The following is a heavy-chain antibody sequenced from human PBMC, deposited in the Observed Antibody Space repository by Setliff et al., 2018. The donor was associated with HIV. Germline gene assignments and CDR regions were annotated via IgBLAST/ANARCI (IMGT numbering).Heavy chain of an antibody. Sequence: GGSLRLSCAASGFTFSSYSMNWVRQAPGKGLEWVSYISSSSSTIYYADAVKGRFTISRDNAKNSLYLQMNSLRAEDTAVYYCARDQDCSSTSCYWDYYMDVWGKGTPVTVSS. D-gene: IGHD2-2*01. V-gene: IGHV3-48*01. CDR1: GFTFSSYS. CDR2: ISSSSSTI. CDR3: ARDQDCSSTSCYWDYYMDV. J-gene: IGHJ6*03.